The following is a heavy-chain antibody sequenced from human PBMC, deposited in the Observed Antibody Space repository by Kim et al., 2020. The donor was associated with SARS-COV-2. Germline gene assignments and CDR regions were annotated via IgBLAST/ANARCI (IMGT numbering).Heavy chain of an antibody. Sequence: SETLSLTCTVSGGSISSYYWSWIRQPAGKGLEWTGRIYTSGSTNYNPSLKSRVTMSVDTSKNQFSLKLSSVTAADTAVYYCAREYGIAAAGNDAFDIWGQGTMVTVSS. CDR3: AREYGIAAAGNDAFDI. J-gene: IGHJ3*02. CDR1: GGSISSYY. CDR2: IYTSGST. D-gene: IGHD6-13*01. V-gene: IGHV4-4*07.